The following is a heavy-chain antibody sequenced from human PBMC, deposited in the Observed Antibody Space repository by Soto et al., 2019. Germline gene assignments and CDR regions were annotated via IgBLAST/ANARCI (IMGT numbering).Heavy chain of an antibody. CDR3: ARARTAAPRFDY. V-gene: IGHV4-34*01. D-gene: IGHD6-13*01. CDR1: GGPFSAYS. CDR2: INHSGST. J-gene: IGHJ4*02. Sequence: QVQLQQWGAGLLKPSETLSLTCAVYGGPFSAYSWSWIRQPPGKGLEWIGDINHSGSTNYNPSLESRVTISVDSSKNQFSLKLSSVTAADSAVYYCARARTAAPRFDYWGQGTLVXVSS.